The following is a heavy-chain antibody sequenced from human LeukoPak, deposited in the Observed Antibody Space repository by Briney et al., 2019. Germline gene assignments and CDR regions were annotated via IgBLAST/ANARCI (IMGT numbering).Heavy chain of an antibody. Sequence: SETLSLTCTVSGGSISSGSYYWSWIRQPAGKGLEWIGRIYTSGSTNYNPSLKSRVTISVDTSKNQFSLKLSSVTAADTAVYYCASDTAANDYWGQGTLVTVSS. CDR3: ASDTAANDY. CDR1: GGSISSGSYY. V-gene: IGHV4-61*02. CDR2: IYTSGST. D-gene: IGHD4-17*01. J-gene: IGHJ4*02.